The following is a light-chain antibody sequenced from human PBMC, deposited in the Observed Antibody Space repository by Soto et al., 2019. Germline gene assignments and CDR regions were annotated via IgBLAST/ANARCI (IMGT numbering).Light chain of an antibody. V-gene: IGKV3-11*01. Sequence: EIVLTQSPATLSLSPGERATLSCRASPSVSSYLVWYQQKPGQAPRLLIYDASNRATGIPARFSGSGSGTDFTLTISSLEPEDFAVYYCQQRSNWPWTFGQGTKVEIK. CDR3: QQRSNWPWT. CDR1: PSVSSY. CDR2: DAS. J-gene: IGKJ1*01.